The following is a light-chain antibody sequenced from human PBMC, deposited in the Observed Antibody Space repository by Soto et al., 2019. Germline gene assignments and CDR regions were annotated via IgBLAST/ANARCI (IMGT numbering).Light chain of an antibody. CDR1: QSISSK. CDR2: DAS. CDR3: EHYNNWSQT. J-gene: IGKJ1*01. Sequence: EIVMTQSPATLSVSPGERATLSCRASQSISSKLAWYQQKGGQAPRLLIYDASTRATGNPARWSPSGSGTDYTRTTASLQTADFAVYYCEHYNNWSQTCGQGTMVEIK. V-gene: IGKV3-15*01.